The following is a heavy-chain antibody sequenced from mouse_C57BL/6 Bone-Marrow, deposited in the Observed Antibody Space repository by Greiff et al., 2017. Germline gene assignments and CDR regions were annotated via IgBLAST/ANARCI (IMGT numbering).Heavy chain of an antibody. J-gene: IGHJ3*01. V-gene: IGHV1-4*01. D-gene: IGHD4-1*01. CDR3: ARGRLGRGWFAY. CDR1: GYTFTSYT. Sequence: QVQLQQSGAELVRPGASVKMSCKASGYTFTSYTMHWVKQRPGQGLEWIGYINPSSGYTKYNQKFKDKATLTADKSSSTAYMQLSSLTSEDSAVFYCARGRLGRGWFAYWGQGTLVTVSA. CDR2: INPSSGYT.